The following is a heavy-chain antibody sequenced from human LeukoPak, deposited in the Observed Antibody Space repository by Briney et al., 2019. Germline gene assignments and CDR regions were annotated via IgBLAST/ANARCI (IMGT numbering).Heavy chain of an antibody. Sequence: PGGSLRLSCAASGFTFSSYGMHWVRQAPGKGLEWVAVISYDGSNKYYADSVKGRFTISRDNSKNTLYLQMNSLRAEDTAVYYCARAYVVVTSCCAFDIWGQGTMVTVSS. V-gene: IGHV3-30*03. CDR2: ISYDGSNK. J-gene: IGHJ3*02. CDR1: GFTFSSYG. CDR3: ARAYVVVTSCCAFDI. D-gene: IGHD2-21*02.